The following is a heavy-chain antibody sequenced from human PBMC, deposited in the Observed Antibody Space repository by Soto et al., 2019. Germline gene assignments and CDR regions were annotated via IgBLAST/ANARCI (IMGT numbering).Heavy chain of an antibody. CDR2: IFQSGSA. Sequence: QVQLQESGPGLVKPSETLSLTCAVSGYSISSGYYWGWIRQPPGKGLEWIGSIFQSGSAYYNPSLKSRVTISVDTSKNQFSLRLTSVTAADTAVYYCSRDAGSGLDYFDYWGQGTLVTVSS. J-gene: IGHJ4*02. D-gene: IGHD6-19*01. CDR1: GYSISSGYY. V-gene: IGHV4-38-2*02. CDR3: SRDAGSGLDYFDY.